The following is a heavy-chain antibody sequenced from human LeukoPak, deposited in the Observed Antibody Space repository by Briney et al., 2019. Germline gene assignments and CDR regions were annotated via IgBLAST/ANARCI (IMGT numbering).Heavy chain of an antibody. CDR1: GYTFTSYD. CDR2: MNPNSGNT. J-gene: IGHJ6*02. D-gene: IGHD3-3*01. CDR3: ARGRGRFLEWLTARDYYYYGMDV. V-gene: IGHV1-8*01. Sequence: ASVKVSCKASGYTFTSYDINWVRQATGQGLEWMGWMNPNSGNTGYAQKFQGRVTMTRNTSISTAYMELSSLRSEDTAVYYCARGRGRFLEWLTARDYYYYGMDVLGQGTTVTVSS.